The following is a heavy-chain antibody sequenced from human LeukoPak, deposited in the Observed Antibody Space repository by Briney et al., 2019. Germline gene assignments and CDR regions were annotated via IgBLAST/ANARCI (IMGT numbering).Heavy chain of an antibody. D-gene: IGHD6-13*01. J-gene: IGHJ4*02. Sequence: GSLRLSCSASGFTFSSYGMHWVRQAPGKGLEWVAVISYDGSNKYYADSVKGRFTISRDNSKNTLYLQMNSLRAEDTAVYYCAKDPAAGISYDDYWGQGTLVTVSS. CDR2: ISYDGSNK. CDR1: GFTFSSYG. V-gene: IGHV3-30*18. CDR3: AKDPAAGISYDDY.